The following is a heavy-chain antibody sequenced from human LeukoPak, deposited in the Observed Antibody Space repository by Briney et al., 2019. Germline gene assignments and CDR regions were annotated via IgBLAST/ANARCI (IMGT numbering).Heavy chain of an antibody. Sequence: ASVKVSRKASGYTFTGYYMHWVRQAPGQGLEWMGWINPNSGGTNYAQKFQGRVTMTRDTSISTAYMELSRLRSDDTAVYYCARGQGSGSYYNYFDYWGQGTLVTVSS. CDR3: ARGQGSGSYYNYFDY. CDR2: INPNSGGT. CDR1: GYTFTGYY. D-gene: IGHD3-10*01. J-gene: IGHJ4*02. V-gene: IGHV1-2*02.